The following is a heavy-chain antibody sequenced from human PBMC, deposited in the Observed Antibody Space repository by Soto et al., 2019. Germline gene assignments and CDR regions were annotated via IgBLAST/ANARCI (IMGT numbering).Heavy chain of an antibody. V-gene: IGHV4-34*01. CDR1: GGSFSGYY. CDR3: ARGAGPGSRQLAIDY. CDR2: INHRGST. J-gene: IGHJ4*02. Sequence: QVQLQQWGAGLLKPSETLSLTCAVYGGSFSGYYWSWIRQPPGKGLEWIAEINHRGSTNCNPSLKSRVHISVDTSKDQFSLKLRSVTAADTAVYYCARGAGPGSRQLAIDYWGQGTLVTVSS. D-gene: IGHD3-10*01.